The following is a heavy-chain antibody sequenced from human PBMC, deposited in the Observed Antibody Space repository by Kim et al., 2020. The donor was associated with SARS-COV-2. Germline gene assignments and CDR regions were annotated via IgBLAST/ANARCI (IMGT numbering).Heavy chain of an antibody. CDR2: INHSGST. J-gene: IGHJ5*02. D-gene: IGHD6-25*01. V-gene: IGHV4-34*01. CDR1: GGSFSGYY. CDR3: ARGSRRGWFDP. Sequence: SETLSLTCAVYGGSFSGYYWSWIRQPPGKGLEWIGEINHSGSTNYNPSLKSRVTISVDTSKNQFSLKLSSVTAADTAVYYCARGSRRGWFDPWGQGTLVTVSS.